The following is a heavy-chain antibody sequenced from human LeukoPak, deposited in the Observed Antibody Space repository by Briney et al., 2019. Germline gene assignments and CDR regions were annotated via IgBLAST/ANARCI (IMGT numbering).Heavy chain of an antibody. Sequence: ASVKVSCKASGYTFTSYGISWVRQAPGQGLEWMGWISAYNGNTNYAQKLQGRVTMTTDTSTSTAYMELRSLRSDDTAVYYCARGDVVVVASTQFDYWGQGTLVTVSS. J-gene: IGHJ4*02. D-gene: IGHD2-15*01. CDR2: ISAYNGNT. CDR3: ARGDVVVVASTQFDY. CDR1: GYTFTSYG. V-gene: IGHV1-18*01.